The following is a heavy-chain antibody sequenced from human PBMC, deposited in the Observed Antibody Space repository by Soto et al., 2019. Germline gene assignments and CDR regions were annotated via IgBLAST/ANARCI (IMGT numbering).Heavy chain of an antibody. D-gene: IGHD5-18*01. CDR3: ARGPDTAGLGPY. Sequence: GXSVKVSCTGSVGTFSNYAIHWVRQAPGQGLECMGGIVPMYRTPLYAQKFQGRVTITADEVTSTAYMEVSSLRFDDTALYFCARGPDTAGLGPYWGQGTLVTVSS. V-gene: IGHV1-69*13. CDR2: IVPMYRTP. J-gene: IGHJ4*02. CDR1: VGTFSNYA.